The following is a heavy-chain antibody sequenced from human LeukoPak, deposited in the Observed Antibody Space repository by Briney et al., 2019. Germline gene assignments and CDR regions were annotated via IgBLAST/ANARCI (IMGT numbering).Heavy chain of an antibody. V-gene: IGHV3-23*01. CDR1: GFTFSSYA. CDR2: ISGSGGST. J-gene: IGHJ4*02. CDR3: AKEESITMIVVVTPDLFDY. D-gene: IGHD3-22*01. Sequence: GSLRLSCAASGFTFSSYAMSWVRQAPGKGLEWVSAISGSGGSTYYADSVKGRFTISRDNSKNTLYLQMNSLRAEDTAVYYCAKEESITMIVVVTPDLFDYWGQGTLVTVSS.